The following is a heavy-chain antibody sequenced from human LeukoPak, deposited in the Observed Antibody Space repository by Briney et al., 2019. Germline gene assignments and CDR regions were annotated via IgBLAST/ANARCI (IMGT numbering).Heavy chain of an antibody. J-gene: IGHJ5*02. CDR3: ARGPVLRYFTWTLPPNWFDP. CDR2: IIPIFGTA. Sequence: SVKVSCRASGGTFSSYAISWVRQAPGQGLEWMGGIIPIFGTANYAQKFQGRVTLTADESTSTAYMELSGLRSEDTAVYYCARGPVLRYFTWTLPPNWFDPWGEGTLVTVSS. D-gene: IGHD3-9*01. V-gene: IGHV1-69*13. CDR1: GGTFSSYA.